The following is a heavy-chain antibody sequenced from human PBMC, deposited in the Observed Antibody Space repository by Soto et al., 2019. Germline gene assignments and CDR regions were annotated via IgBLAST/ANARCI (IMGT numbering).Heavy chain of an antibody. CDR1: GGTFSSYA. CDR2: INPNSGGT. CDR3: ARGGYCSGGSCYSRYYYYGMDV. D-gene: IGHD2-15*01. V-gene: IGHV1-2*04. Sequence: ASAKVSCKASGGTFSSYAISWVRQAPGQRLEWMGWINPNSGGTNYAQKFQGWVTMTRDTSISTAYMELSRLRSDDTAVYYCARGGYCSGGSCYSRYYYYGMDVWGQGTTVTVSS. J-gene: IGHJ6*02.